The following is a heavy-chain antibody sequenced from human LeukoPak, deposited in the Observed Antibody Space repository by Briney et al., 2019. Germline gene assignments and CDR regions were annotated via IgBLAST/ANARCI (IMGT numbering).Heavy chain of an antibody. J-gene: IGHJ4*02. Sequence: GGSLRLSCAASGFTFSSYGFHWVRQAPGKGLEWVAVISYDGSKTYYADSVKGRFTVSRDNSKTTLYLQMNSLRAEDTAVYYCARDRTLVVPAAIGYWGQGTLVTVSS. CDR2: ISYDGSKT. CDR3: ARDRTLVVPAAIGY. V-gene: IGHV3-30*03. D-gene: IGHD2-2*02. CDR1: GFTFSSYG.